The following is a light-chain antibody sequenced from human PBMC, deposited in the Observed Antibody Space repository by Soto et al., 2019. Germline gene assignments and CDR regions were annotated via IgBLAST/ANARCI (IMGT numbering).Light chain of an antibody. CDR1: SSNIGSNH. J-gene: IGLJ1*01. Sequence: QSVLTQPPSASGTPGQRVTISCSGSSSNIGSNHVYWYQQLPGTAPKLLIYRNNQRPSGVPDRLSGSKSGTSASLAISGLRSEDEADYYCAAWDDSLSGLYVFGTGTKVTVL. V-gene: IGLV1-47*01. CDR2: RNN. CDR3: AAWDDSLSGLYV.